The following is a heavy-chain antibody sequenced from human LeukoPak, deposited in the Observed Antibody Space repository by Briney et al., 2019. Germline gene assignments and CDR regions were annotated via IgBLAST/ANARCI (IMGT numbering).Heavy chain of an antibody. D-gene: IGHD4-17*01. CDR2: INAGNGNT. CDR3: ARGPYDYGDYVGWFDP. V-gene: IGHV1-3*03. Sequence: ASVKVSCKASGYTFTTYTIHWVRQAPGQRLEWMGWINAGNGNTKYSQEFQGRVTITRDTSASTAYMELSSLRSEDMAVYYCARGPYDYGDYVGWFDPWGQGTLVTVSS. CDR1: GYTFTTYT. J-gene: IGHJ5*02.